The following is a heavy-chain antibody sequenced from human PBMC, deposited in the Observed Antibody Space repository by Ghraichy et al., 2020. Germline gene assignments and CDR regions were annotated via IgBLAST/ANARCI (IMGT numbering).Heavy chain of an antibody. D-gene: IGHD5-24*01. CDR2: ISGRGGST. J-gene: IGHJ4*02. CDR3: AKEDGYNAPFDY. CDR1: GFTFSTCA. Sequence: GGSLRLSCVASGFTFSTCAMSWVRQAPGKGLEWVSGISGRGGSTYYADSVKGRFTISRDNSKNILYLQMNSLRAEDTAVYYCAKEDGYNAPFDYWGQGTLVTVSS. V-gene: IGHV3-23*01.